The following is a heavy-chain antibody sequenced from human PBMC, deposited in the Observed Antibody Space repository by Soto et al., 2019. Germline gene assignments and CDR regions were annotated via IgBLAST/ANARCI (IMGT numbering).Heavy chain of an antibody. D-gene: IGHD6-19*01. Sequence: SETLSLTCPVSGGSVTIGRYYWGWSRQPPGKGLDWIGYLYSTGRTSYSSSLKSSVTISVDTPENQSSLKLSSVTAADTAKYYCARSGAGSGWLGGQGNQVT. CDR2: LYSTGRT. CDR3: ARSGAGSGWL. V-gene: IGHV4-61*01. J-gene: IGHJ4*02. CDR1: GGSVTIGRYY.